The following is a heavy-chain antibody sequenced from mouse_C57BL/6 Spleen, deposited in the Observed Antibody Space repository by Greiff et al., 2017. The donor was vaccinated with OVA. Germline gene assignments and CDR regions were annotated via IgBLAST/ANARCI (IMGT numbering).Heavy chain of an antibody. V-gene: IGHV1-59*01. CDR2: IDPSDSYT. CDR1: GYTFTSYW. J-gene: IGHJ4*01. Sequence: QVQLQQPGAELVRPGTSVKLSCKASGYTFTSYWMHWVKQRPGQGLEWIGVIDPSDSYTNYNQKFKGKATLTVDTSSSTAYMQLSSLTSEDSAVYYCARRREKDYAMDYWGQGTSVTVSS. CDR3: ARRREKDYAMDY.